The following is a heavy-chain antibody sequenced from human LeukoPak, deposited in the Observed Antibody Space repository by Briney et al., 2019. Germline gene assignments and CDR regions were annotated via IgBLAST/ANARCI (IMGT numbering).Heavy chain of an antibody. CDR2: IYYSGST. V-gene: IGHV4-39*01. D-gene: IGHD4-11*01. CDR3: ATAGLQVIDY. J-gene: IGHJ4*02. Sequence: PSATLSLTCSVSGGSISSSSYYWGWIRQPPGKGLEWIGSIYYSGSTYYNPSLKRRVTISVDTSKNQFSLKLSSVTAADTAVYYCATAGLQVIDYWGQGTLVTVSS. CDR1: GGSISSSSYY.